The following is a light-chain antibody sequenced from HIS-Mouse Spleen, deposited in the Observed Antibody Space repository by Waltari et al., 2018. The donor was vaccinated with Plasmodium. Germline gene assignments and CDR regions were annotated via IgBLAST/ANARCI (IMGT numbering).Light chain of an antibody. CDR3: QVWDSSSDHVV. V-gene: IGLV3-21*02. CDR2: EDS. Sequence: SYVLTQPPSVSVAPGQTARITCGGDNIGSKSVQWYQQKPGQAPVLVVYEDSDRPSGIPERFPGSNAGNTATLTISRVEAGDEADYYCQVWDSSSDHVVFGGGTKLTVL. CDR1: NIGSKS. J-gene: IGLJ2*01.